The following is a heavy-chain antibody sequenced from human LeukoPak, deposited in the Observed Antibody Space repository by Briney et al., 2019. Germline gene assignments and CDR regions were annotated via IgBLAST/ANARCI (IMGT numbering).Heavy chain of an antibody. J-gene: IGHJ4*02. Sequence: NAGGSLRLSCAASGFTFRSAWMSWVRQAPGKGLEWVGLIKSKTDGGTTDYAAPVKGRFTISRDDSKKTLYLQMNTLKTEDTAVYYRTTLTIKVYWGQGTLVTVSS. CDR2: IKSKTDGGTT. D-gene: IGHD1-1*01. CDR3: TTLTIKVY. V-gene: IGHV3-15*01. CDR1: GFTFRSAW.